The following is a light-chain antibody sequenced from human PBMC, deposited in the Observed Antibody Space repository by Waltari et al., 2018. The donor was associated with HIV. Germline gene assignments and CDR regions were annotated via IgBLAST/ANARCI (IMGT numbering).Light chain of an antibody. V-gene: IGLV2-14*01. CDR3: TSYISGTSPV. CDR2: EVT. CDR1: DLNDNEY. J-gene: IGLJ2*01. Sequence: QSALTQPASVSGSPGQSITISCDLNDNEYVSWYQRHPGKAPKVIIYEVTNRPSGLSHRFSGSKSGHTATLTISGLQPEDEADYFCTSYISGTSPVFGRGTRVTVL.